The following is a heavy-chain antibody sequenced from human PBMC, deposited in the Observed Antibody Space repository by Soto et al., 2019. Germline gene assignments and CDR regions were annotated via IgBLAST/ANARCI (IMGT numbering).Heavy chain of an antibody. Sequence: PGGSLRLSCAASGFTFSNYGMHWVRQAPGKGLEWVAVMSHDGSNKGYAESVKGRFTISRDNSKDTLYLQMNSLRAEDTAVYYCAKVGRQLWLKDHFDYWGQGTMVTVSS. CDR3: AKVGRQLWLKDHFDY. CDR1: GFTFSNYG. CDR2: MSHDGSNK. V-gene: IGHV3-30*18. D-gene: IGHD5-18*01. J-gene: IGHJ4*02.